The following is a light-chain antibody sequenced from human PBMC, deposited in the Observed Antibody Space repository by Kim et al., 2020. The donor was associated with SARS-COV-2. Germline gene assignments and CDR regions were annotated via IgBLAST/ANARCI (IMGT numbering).Light chain of an antibody. J-gene: IGKJ5*01. CDR3: QQRYTKPIT. Sequence: DIQMTQSPSSLSASVGDTVTITCRASQSIFEHLSWHQHTSPVKAPKVLLYDSSSVHSEVPSRFNGSGSGTEFNLVISSLQPGDFGTYSCQQRYTKPITFGEGTRLEIK. V-gene: IGKV1-39*01. CDR2: DSS. CDR1: QSIFEH.